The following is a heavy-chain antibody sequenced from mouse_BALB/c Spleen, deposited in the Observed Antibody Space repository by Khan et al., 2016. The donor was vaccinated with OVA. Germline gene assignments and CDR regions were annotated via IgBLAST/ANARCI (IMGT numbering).Heavy chain of an antibody. V-gene: IGHV1-63*01. CDR2: IYPGINYT. CDR3: ARWSTWYFDV. Sequence: QVQLQQSGAELERPGTSLKISCKTSGYTFTNYWLGWAKQRPGHGLEWIGDIYPGINYTNYNEKFKGKATLTADTSSSTAYMQLSSLTSEDSAVYFGARWSTWYFDVWGAGTTVTVSS. J-gene: IGHJ1*01. CDR1: GYTFTNYW.